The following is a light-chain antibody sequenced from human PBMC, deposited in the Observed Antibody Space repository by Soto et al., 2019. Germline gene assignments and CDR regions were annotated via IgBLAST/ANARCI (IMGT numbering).Light chain of an antibody. CDR3: QQLYSYPIT. CDR1: QGSSTY. CDR2: GAS. Sequence: DIQLTQSPSFLSASIGDRVTIACRASQGSSTYLAWYQQRPGRAPKLLIYGASTLQSGVPSRFSGSGSGTEFTRTISSLQPEDFATYYCQQLYSYPITFGQGTRLEIK. J-gene: IGKJ5*01. V-gene: IGKV1-9*01.